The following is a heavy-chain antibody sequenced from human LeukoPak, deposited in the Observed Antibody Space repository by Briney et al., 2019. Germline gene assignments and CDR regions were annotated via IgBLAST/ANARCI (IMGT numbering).Heavy chain of an antibody. J-gene: IGHJ4*02. V-gene: IGHV3-48*01. CDR1: GFTFSSYS. CDR2: ISSSSSTI. CDR3: AKDQPLVGAWGY. Sequence: GGSLRLSCAASGFTFSSYSMNWVRQAPGKGLEWVSYISSSSSTIYYADSVKGRFTISRDNSKNTLYLQMNSLRAEDTAVYYCAKDQPLVGAWGYWGQGTLVTVSS. D-gene: IGHD1-26*01.